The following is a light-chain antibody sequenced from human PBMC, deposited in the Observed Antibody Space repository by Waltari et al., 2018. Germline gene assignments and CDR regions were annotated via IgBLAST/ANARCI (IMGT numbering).Light chain of an antibody. V-gene: IGKV3-20*01. J-gene: IGKJ2*01. CDR3: QQYGTSSYT. CDR2: GAS. CDR1: QSVSSSY. Sequence: EFVLTQSPGTLSLSPGERATLSCRASQSVSSSYFAWYQQKPGQAPRLLIYGASSRATGIPDRFSGSGSGTDFTHTISRLEPEDFAVYYCQQYGTSSYTFGQGTKLEI.